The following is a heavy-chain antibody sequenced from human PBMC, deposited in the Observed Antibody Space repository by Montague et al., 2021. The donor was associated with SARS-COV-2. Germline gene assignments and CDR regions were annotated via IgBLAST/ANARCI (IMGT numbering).Heavy chain of an antibody. J-gene: IGHJ6*02. D-gene: IGHD2-2*01. V-gene: IGHV4-39*07. Sequence: SETLSLTCTVSGGSISSSSYYWGWIRQPPGKGLEWIGSIYYSGSTYYNPSLKSRVTISVDTSKNQFSLKLSSVTAADTAGYYCARDKAGYIVVVPAVPLSYGMDVWGQGTTVTVSS. CDR2: IYYSGST. CDR3: ARDKAGYIVVVPAVPLSYGMDV. CDR1: GGSISSSSYY.